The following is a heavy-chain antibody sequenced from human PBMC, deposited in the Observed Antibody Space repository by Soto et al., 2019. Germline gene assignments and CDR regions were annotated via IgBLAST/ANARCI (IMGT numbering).Heavy chain of an antibody. D-gene: IGHD3-22*01. V-gene: IGHV5-51*01. Sequence: GQSLKISCNGSAYTFTNYYIGWVRQMPGKGLEWMGIIYPGDSDTRYSPSFQGQVTISADKSISTAYLQWSSLKASDTAMYYCARLADSRGYYDSGAFDIWGQGRMVRVSS. CDR1: AYTFTNYY. CDR2: IYPGDSDT. J-gene: IGHJ3*02. CDR3: ARLADSRGYYDSGAFDI.